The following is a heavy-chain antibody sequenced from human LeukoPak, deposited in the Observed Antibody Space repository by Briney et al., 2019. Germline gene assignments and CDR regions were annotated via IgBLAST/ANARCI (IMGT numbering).Heavy chain of an antibody. J-gene: IGHJ1*01. D-gene: IGHD4/OR15-4a*01. V-gene: IGHV4-59*01. CDR1: GASIFNYY. CDR2: VHHSGRT. Sequence: SETLSLTCNVSGASIFNYYWSWIRQAPGKGLEWIGYVHHSGRTNSNPSLRSRVTMSVDTSTSQLSLNLTSVTTADTAVYFCARDLRAKYWGQGTLVFVSS. CDR3: ARDLRAKY.